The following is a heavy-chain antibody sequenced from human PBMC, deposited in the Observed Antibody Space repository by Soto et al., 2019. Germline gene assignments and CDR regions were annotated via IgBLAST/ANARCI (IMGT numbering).Heavy chain of an antibody. Sequence: QVQLVQSGAEVKKPGSSVKVSCKASGGTFSSYAISWVRQAPGQGLEWMGGIIPIFGTANYAQKFQGRVTITADESTSPGYMEAGSLRSEDTAVFYCARQLYPSQPDSRCYYYPLGAFDFRGQGTMVTVSS. D-gene: IGHD3-22*01. CDR2: IIPIFGTA. V-gene: IGHV1-69*01. J-gene: IGHJ3*01. CDR1: GGTFSSYA. CDR3: ARQLYPSQPDSRCYYYPLGAFDF.